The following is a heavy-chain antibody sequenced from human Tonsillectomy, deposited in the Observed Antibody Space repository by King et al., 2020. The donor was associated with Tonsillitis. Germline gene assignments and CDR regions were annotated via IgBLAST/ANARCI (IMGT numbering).Heavy chain of an antibody. V-gene: IGHV4-61*02. J-gene: IGHJ4*02. CDR3: ATMKRAARLDY. Sequence: VQLQESGPGLVKPSQTLSLTCTVSGGSISSGSYYWSWIRQSAGKGLEWIGRIYTTGSTNCNPSLKSRVTMSVDTSKNQFSLKLSSVTAADTAVYYCATMKRAARLDYWGQGTLVTVSA. CDR2: IYTTGST. D-gene: IGHD6-6*01. CDR1: GGSISSGSYY.